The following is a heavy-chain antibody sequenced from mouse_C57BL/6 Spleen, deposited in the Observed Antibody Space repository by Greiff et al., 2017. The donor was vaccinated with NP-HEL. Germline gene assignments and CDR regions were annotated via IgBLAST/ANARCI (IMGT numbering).Heavy chain of an antibody. Sequence: QVQLQQSGAELVRPGTSVKVSCKASGYAFTNYLIEWVKQRPGQGLEWIGVINPGSGGTYYTEKFKGKVTLTADKSSSTAYMQLSSLTSEDTAVYYCASGGYDVLAWFAYWGQGTLVTVSA. J-gene: IGHJ3*01. CDR2: INPGSGGT. CDR3: ASGGYDVLAWFAY. D-gene: IGHD2-2*01. V-gene: IGHV1-54*01. CDR1: GYAFTNYL.